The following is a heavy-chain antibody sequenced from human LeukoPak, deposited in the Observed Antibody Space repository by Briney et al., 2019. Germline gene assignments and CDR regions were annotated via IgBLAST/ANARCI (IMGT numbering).Heavy chain of an antibody. CDR2: MNPNSGNT. D-gene: IGHD3-9*01. J-gene: IGHJ6*02. CDR1: GYTFTGYD. V-gene: IGHV1-8*01. CDR3: ARAGYDILTGWQYYYGMDV. Sequence: ASVKVSCKASGYTFTGYDINWGRQATGQGLEWMGWMNPNSGNTGYAQKFQGRVTMTRDTSISTAYMELSSLRSEDTAVYYCARAGYDILTGWQYYYGMDVWGQGTTVTVSS.